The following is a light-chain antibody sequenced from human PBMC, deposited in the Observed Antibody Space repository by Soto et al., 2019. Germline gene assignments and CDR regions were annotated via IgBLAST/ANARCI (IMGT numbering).Light chain of an antibody. Sequence: EIVLTQSPGTLSLSPVERATLSCRASQSVNNNYLAWYQQKPGQAPRLLIYGASNRATGIPDRFSGSGSGTDFTLTISRLEPEDLAVYYCQQYGSSGTFGQGTKVDIK. CDR1: QSVNNNY. J-gene: IGKJ1*01. CDR3: QQYGSSGT. CDR2: GAS. V-gene: IGKV3-20*01.